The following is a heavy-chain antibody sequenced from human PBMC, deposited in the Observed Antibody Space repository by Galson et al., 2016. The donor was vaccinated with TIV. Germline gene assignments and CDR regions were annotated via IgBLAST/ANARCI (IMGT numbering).Heavy chain of an antibody. V-gene: IGHV3-48*01. J-gene: IGHJ4*02. CDR2: ISTTSSLI. D-gene: IGHD5-24*01. Sequence: LSCAASGFSFSIYNMNWVRQAPGKGLEWISYISTTSSLIYYADSVRGRFTISRDNDKSSLYLQMNSLRAEDTALYYCAREGRDGYNPYFDSWGQGTLVTVSS. CDR3: AREGRDGYNPYFDS. CDR1: GFSFSIYN.